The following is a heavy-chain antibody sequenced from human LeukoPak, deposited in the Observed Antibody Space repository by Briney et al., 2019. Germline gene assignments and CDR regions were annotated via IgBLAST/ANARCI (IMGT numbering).Heavy chain of an antibody. CDR2: FYYSGST. CDR1: GGSISSGGYY. CDR3: AREEAHGGFGWYFDL. J-gene: IGHJ2*01. D-gene: IGHD3-3*01. Sequence: SQTLSLTCTVSGGSISSGGYYWSWIRQHPGKGLEWIGYFYYSGSTYYNPSLKSRVTISVDTSKNQFSLKLSSVTAADTAVYYCAREEAHGGFGWYFDLWGRGTLVTVSS. V-gene: IGHV4-31*03.